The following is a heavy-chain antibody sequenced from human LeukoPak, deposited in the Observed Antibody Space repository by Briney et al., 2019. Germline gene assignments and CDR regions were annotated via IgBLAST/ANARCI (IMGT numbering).Heavy chain of an antibody. CDR1: GFTFSSYA. CDR2: MSGSGSSI. D-gene: IGHD2-2*01. J-gene: IGHJ6*03. V-gene: IGHV3-23*01. Sequence: PGGSLRLSCAASGFTFSSYAMSWVRQAPGKGLEWVSVMSGSGSSIDYADSVKGRFTISRDNSKNTLYLQMNSLRVEDTAVYYCAKDIVVVSAAGDYMDVWGKGTTVTVSS. CDR3: AKDIVVVSAAGDYMDV.